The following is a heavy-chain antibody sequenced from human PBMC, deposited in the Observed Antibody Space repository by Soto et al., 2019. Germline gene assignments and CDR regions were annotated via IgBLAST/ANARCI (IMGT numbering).Heavy chain of an antibody. D-gene: IGHD1-7*01. V-gene: IGHV4-30-4*01. CDR1: GGSFSSGAFY. CDR3: ARGPTHRGTNAFDV. J-gene: IGHJ3*01. Sequence: PSETLSLTCNVSGGSFSSGAFYWSWIRQPPGKGLEWIGYIYNSGSTDYNPSLKSRLTISVDTSKNQFSLKLGSVTATDTAIYYCARGPTHRGTNAFDVWGQGTMVTVSS. CDR2: IYNSGST.